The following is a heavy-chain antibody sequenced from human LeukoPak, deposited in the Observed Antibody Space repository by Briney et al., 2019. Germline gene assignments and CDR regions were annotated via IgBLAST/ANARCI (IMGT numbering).Heavy chain of an antibody. V-gene: IGHV1-46*01. Sequence: ASVKVSCKASGNTFSRYYFHWVRQAPGQGLDWMGIITPTTGGANYAQKFQGRVAMTRDTSTSTVYMELSSLTSGDTAVYYCAKSYSTTGNWFDPWGQGTRVSVSS. J-gene: IGHJ5*02. CDR1: GNTFSRYY. CDR2: ITPTTGGA. CDR3: AKSYSTTGNWFDP. D-gene: IGHD2-21*01.